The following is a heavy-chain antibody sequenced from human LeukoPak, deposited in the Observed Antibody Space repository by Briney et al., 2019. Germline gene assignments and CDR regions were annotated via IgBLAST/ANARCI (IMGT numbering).Heavy chain of an antibody. CDR1: GFTFSSYA. CDR2: ISGSGGST. CDR3: AKAVNFDWLPNDY. V-gene: IGHV3-23*01. D-gene: IGHD3-9*01. Sequence: GGSLRLSCAASGFTFSSYAMTWVRQTPGKGLEWVSGISGSGGSTYYADSMKGRFTISRDNSKNTLYLQLNSLRAEDTAVYYCAKAVNFDWLPNDYWGQGTLVTVSS. J-gene: IGHJ4*02.